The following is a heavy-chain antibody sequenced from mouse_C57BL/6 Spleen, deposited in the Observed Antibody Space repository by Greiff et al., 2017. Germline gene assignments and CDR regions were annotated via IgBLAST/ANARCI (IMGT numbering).Heavy chain of an antibody. J-gene: IGHJ2*01. CDR1: GYTFTSYW. CDR3: ARGNSSGYGYFDY. CDR2: IDPSDSYT. D-gene: IGHD3-2*02. Sequence: QVQLKQPGAELVKPGASVKLSCKASGYTFTSYWMQWVKQRPGQGLEWIGEIDPSDSYTNYNQKFKGKATLTVDTSSSTAYMQLSSLTSEDSAVYYCARGNSSGYGYFDYWGQGTTLTVSS. V-gene: IGHV1-50*01.